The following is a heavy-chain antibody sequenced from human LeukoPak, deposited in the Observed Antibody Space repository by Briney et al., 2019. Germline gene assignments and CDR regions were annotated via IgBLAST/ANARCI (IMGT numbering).Heavy chain of an antibody. J-gene: IGHJ4*02. CDR3: ARAPGYRGFLDY. D-gene: IGHD6-13*01. V-gene: IGHV3-21*01. Sequence: TPGGSLRLSCAASGFTFSSYSMNWVRQAPGKGLEWVSSISSSSSYIYYADSVKGRFTISRDNAKNSLYLQMNSLRAEDTAVYYCARAPGYRGFLDYWGQGTLVTVSS. CDR1: GFTFSSYS. CDR2: ISSSSSYI.